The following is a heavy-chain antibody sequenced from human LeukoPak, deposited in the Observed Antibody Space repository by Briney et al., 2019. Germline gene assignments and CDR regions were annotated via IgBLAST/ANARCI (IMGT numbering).Heavy chain of an antibody. CDR1: GFTFSSYS. CDR2: ISSSSSYI. D-gene: IGHD1-1*01. CDR3: ARAPRELERYEYFQH. Sequence: GGSLRLSCAASGFTFSSYSMNWVRQAPGKGLEWVSSISSSSSYIYYEDSVKGRFTISRDNAKNSLYLQMNSLRAEDTAVYYCARAPRELERYEYFQHWGQGTLVTVSS. J-gene: IGHJ1*01. V-gene: IGHV3-21*01.